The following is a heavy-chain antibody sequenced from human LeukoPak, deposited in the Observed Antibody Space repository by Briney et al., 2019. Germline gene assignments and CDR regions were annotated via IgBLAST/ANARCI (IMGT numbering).Heavy chain of an antibody. CDR1: GDSISSGNYL. CDR3: ARLHYYDSRGYYYGFDY. D-gene: IGHD3-22*01. Sequence: PSETLSLTCTVSGDSISSGNYLWGWIRQPPGKGLEWIGSISHSGNTYYNPSLKSRVTISVDTSKNQFSLKLSSMTAADTAVYYCARLHYYDSRGYYYGFDYWGQGTLVTVSS. V-gene: IGHV4-39*01. CDR2: ISHSGNT. J-gene: IGHJ4*02.